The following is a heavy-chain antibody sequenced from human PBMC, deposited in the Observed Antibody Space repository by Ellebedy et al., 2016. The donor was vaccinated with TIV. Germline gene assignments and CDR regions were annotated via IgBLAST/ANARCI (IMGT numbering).Heavy chain of an antibody. Sequence: GGSLRLSCAASGFNLRSYWMTWVRKAPGKGLEWVAKIRQEGDEIYYVESVKGRFTISRDNAKNSLFLKMNSLRVEDTAVYYCARRASYGDYAVQVNPWFDPWGQGTLVTVSS. CDR2: IRQEGDEI. CDR1: GFNLRSYW. CDR3: ARRASYGDYAVQVNPWFDP. J-gene: IGHJ5*02. V-gene: IGHV3-7*01. D-gene: IGHD4-17*01.